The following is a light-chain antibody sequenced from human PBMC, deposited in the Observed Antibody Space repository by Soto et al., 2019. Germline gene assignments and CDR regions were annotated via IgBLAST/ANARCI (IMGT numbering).Light chain of an antibody. J-gene: IGKJ3*01. CDR1: QDISRY. CDR3: QQLQRTPFT. V-gene: IGKV1-9*01. Sequence: QLTQSPSSLSASVGDRVTITCRASQDISRYLAWYQQKPGKAPKLLIYGASTLQSGVPSRFSGFGSGTEFTLTISSLQPEDFATYHCQQLQRTPFTFGQGTTVDV. CDR2: GAS.